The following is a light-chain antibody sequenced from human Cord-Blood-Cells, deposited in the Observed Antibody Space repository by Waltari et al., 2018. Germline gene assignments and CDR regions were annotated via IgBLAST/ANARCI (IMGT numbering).Light chain of an antibody. V-gene: IGLV1-47*01. J-gene: IGLJ1*01. Sequence: QSVLTQPPSASGTPGQRVTISCSGSSPNIGSNYVYWYQQLPGTAPKLLIYRNNQRPSGVPDRFSGSKSDTSASLAISWLRSEDEADYYCAAWDDSLSGYVFGTGTKVTV. CDR1: SPNIGSNY. CDR2: RNN. CDR3: AAWDDSLSGYV.